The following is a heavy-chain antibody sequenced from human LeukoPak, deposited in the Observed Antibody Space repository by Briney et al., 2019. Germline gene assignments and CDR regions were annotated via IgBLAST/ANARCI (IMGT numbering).Heavy chain of an antibody. CDR3: ARGNGGVVPAAPSYYYYYMDV. V-gene: IGHV4-34*01. Sequence: SETLSLTCAVYGGSFSGYYWSWIRQPPGKGLEWIGEINHSGSTNYNPSLKSRVTISADTSKNQFSLKLSSVTAADTAVYYCARGNGGVVPAAPSYYYYYMDVWGKGTTVTVSS. CDR1: GGSFSGYY. CDR2: INHSGST. D-gene: IGHD2-2*01. J-gene: IGHJ6*03.